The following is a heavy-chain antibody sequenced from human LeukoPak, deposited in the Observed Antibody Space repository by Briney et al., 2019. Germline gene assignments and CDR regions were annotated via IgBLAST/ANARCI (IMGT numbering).Heavy chain of an antibody. CDR2: IKPDENEK. V-gene: IGHV3-7*03. J-gene: IGHJ4*02. Sequence: PGGSLRLSCAASGFTVSSNYMSWVRQAPGKGLEWVANIKPDENEKFYVDSVKGRFTISRDNAKNSLYLQMNSLRAEDTALYYCTRSPDGFDYWGQGTLVTVSS. D-gene: IGHD1-14*01. CDR3: TRSPDGFDY. CDR1: GFTVSSNY.